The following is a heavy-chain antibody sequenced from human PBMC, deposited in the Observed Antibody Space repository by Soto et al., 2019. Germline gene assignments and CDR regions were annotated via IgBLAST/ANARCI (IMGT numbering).Heavy chain of an antibody. V-gene: IGHV3-11*01. D-gene: IGHD3-22*01. Sequence: PGGSLRLSCAASGFTFSDYYMSWIRQAPGKGLEWISYISSGGSTIYYADSVKGRFTISRDNAKNSLYLQMNSLRTEDTAVYFCAKDYDSSGFMVGMDVWGQGTTVTVSS. CDR3: AKDYDSSGFMVGMDV. CDR1: GFTFSDYY. CDR2: ISSGGSTI. J-gene: IGHJ6*02.